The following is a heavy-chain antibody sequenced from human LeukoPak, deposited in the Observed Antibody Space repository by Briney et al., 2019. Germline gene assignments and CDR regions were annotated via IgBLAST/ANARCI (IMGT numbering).Heavy chain of an antibody. CDR2: TYYRSKWYN. Sequence: SQTLSLTCAISGDSVSSNSAAWNWIRQSPSRGLEWLGRTYYRSKWYNDYAVSVKSRITINPDTSKNQFSLQLSSVTPEDTAVYYCARESIVGATYSHWFDPWGQGTLVTVSS. V-gene: IGHV6-1*01. CDR3: ARESIVGATYSHWFDP. J-gene: IGHJ5*02. D-gene: IGHD1-26*01. CDR1: GDSVSSNSAA.